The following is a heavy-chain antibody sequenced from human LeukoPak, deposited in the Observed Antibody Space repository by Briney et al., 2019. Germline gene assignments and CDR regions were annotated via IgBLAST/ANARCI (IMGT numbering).Heavy chain of an antibody. Sequence: GGSLRLSCAASGFTFSNHGMDWVRQAPGKGLEWVSGISPRGDITYYADSVKGRFTISRDNSKNTLYLQMNSLRVEDTAIYNCAKDQQSISYSPWGQGTLVTVSS. D-gene: IGHD4-11*01. CDR1: GFTFSNHG. CDR3: AKDQQSISYSP. J-gene: IGHJ5*02. V-gene: IGHV3-23*01. CDR2: ISPRGDIT.